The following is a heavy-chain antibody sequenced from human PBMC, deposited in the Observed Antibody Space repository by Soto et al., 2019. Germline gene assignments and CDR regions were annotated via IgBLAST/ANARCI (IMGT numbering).Heavy chain of an antibody. D-gene: IGHD2-21*01. Sequence: GASVKVSCKASGYTFTSYAMHWVRQAPGQGLEWMGIINPSGGSANYAQKFQGRVTITADKSTSTAYMELSSLRSEDTAVYYCARADCGGDCYHDAFDIWGQGTMVTVSS. CDR3: ARADCGGDCYHDAFDI. CDR2: INPSGGSA. J-gene: IGHJ3*02. CDR1: GYTFTSYA. V-gene: IGHV1-46*01.